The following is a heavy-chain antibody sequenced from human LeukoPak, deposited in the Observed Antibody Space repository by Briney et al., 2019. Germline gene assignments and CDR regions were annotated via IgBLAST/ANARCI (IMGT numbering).Heavy chain of an antibody. V-gene: IGHV4-38-2*02. CDR2: IYHSGST. Sequence: PSETLSLICTVSGYSISSGYYWGWIRQPPGKGLEWIGSIYHSGSTYYNPSLKSRVTISVDTSKNQFSLKLSSVTAADTAVYYCARIVRVDYGDPLGAFDIWGQGTMVTVSS. CDR3: ARIVRVDYGDPLGAFDI. J-gene: IGHJ3*02. CDR1: GYSISSGYY. D-gene: IGHD4-17*01.